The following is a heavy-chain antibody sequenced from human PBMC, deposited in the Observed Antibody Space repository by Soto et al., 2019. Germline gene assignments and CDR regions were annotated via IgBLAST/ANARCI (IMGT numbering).Heavy chain of an antibody. D-gene: IGHD3-16*01. CDR2: IHHSGTT. J-gene: IGHJ4*02. V-gene: IGHV4-39*01. CDR1: GGSIITRDYY. CDR3: ARQGGNKLDY. Sequence: SETLSLTCTVSGGSIITRDYYWAWIRQPPGKGLEWIGNIHHSGTTYYNPSLKSRVTLSVDTSSNQFSLKLNSVTPADTAVYYCARQGGNKLDYWGQGTPVT.